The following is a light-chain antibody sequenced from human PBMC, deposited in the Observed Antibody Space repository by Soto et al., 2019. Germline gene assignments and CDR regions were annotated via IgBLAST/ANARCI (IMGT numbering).Light chain of an antibody. Sequence: DIEMTQSPPILSVSPGEGATLSCRASQRISTNLAWYQHIPGQAPRLLIVSSSRRPTDVPARFSGRVSGTDFTLTISSLQSEYSAFYSCQQYNNFPPTFVQGTKVEVK. CDR3: QQYNNFPPT. J-gene: IGKJ1*01. CDR1: QRISTN. CDR2: SSS. V-gene: IGKV3-15*01.